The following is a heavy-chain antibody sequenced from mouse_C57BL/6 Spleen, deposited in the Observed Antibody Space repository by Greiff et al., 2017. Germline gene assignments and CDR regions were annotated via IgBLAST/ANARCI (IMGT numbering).Heavy chain of an antibody. V-gene: IGHV1-52*01. CDR2: IDPSDSET. CDR3: AREAESNLYYLDY. CDR1: GYTFTSYW. Sequence: VQLQQPGAELVRPGSSVKLSCKASGYTFTSYWMHWVKQRPIQGLEWIGNIDPSDSETHYNQKFKDKATLTVDKSSSTAYMQLSSLTSEDSAVYYCAREAESNLYYLDYWGQGTTLTVSS. J-gene: IGHJ2*01. D-gene: IGHD2-5*01.